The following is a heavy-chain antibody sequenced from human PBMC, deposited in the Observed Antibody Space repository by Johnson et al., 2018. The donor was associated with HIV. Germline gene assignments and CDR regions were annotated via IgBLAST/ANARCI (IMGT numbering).Heavy chain of an antibody. J-gene: IGHJ3*02. D-gene: IGHD3-3*01. Sequence: VQLVESGGGLVQPGRSLRLSCAASGFTFDDYAMHWVRQAPGTGLEWVSGISWNSGSIGYAASVKGRFTISRDSSKNTLYLQMNSLRAEDTAVYYFAKQPDNFWSGDAFDIWGQGTMVTVSA. V-gene: IGHV3-9*01. CDR2: ISWNSGSI. CDR3: AKQPDNFWSGDAFDI. CDR1: GFTFDDYA.